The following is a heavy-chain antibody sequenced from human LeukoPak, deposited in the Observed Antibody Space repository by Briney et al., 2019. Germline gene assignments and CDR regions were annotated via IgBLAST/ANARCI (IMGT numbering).Heavy chain of an antibody. CDR1: GCTFTSYA. D-gene: IGHD5-18*01. J-gene: IGHJ5*02. CDR3: AREGYSYGYGVWFDP. CDR2: INTNTGNP. Sequence: ASVKVSCKASGCTFTSYAMNWVRQAPGQGLEWMGWINTNTGNPTYAQGFTGRFVFSLDTSVSTAYLQISSLKAEDTAVYYCAREGYSYGYGVWFDPWGQGTLVTVSS. V-gene: IGHV7-4-1*02.